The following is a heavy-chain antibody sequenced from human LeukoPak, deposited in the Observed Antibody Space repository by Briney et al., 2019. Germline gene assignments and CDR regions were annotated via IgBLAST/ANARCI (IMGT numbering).Heavy chain of an antibody. CDR3: ARLYDRSAYGAFDI. D-gene: IGHD3-22*01. CDR2: LYSDGTK. CDR1: RFTFSSNY. Sequence: GGSLRLSCAASRFTFSSNYMGWVRQAPGKGLEWVSVLYSDGTKYYPDSVKGRFTISRDNSQNTLYLQLDSLRAEDTAVYYCARLYDRSAYGAFDIWGQGTMVTVSS. J-gene: IGHJ3*02. V-gene: IGHV3-66*02.